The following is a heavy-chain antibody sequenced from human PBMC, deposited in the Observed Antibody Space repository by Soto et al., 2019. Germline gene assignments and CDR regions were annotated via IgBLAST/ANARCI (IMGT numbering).Heavy chain of an antibody. CDR1: GFTFSNYA. CDR3: AKDHGRQLGPEFFDY. CDR2: ISGSGGST. Sequence: EVQLLESGGGLVQPGGSLRLSCAASGFTFSNYAMSWVRQSPGRGLEWVSAISGSGGSTYYADSVKGRFTIARDSSKNTLYLQMNNLTAEDTAVYYCAKDHGRQLGPEFFDYWGEGTLVTVSS. J-gene: IGHJ4*02. D-gene: IGHD6-6*01. V-gene: IGHV3-23*01.